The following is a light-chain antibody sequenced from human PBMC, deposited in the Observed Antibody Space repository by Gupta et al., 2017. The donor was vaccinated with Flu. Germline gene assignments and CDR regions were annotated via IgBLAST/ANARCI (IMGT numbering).Light chain of an antibody. CDR3: SSYGGSNNLI. J-gene: IGLJ2*01. CDR2: EAR. Sequence: QSALTQPASVPGSPGQSITISCTGTSSDVGSYNFVSWYQQPPGKAPQVISYEARHRPSGVSDRFAGAKSGNTASLTISGLQTDDEADYYCSSYGGSNNLIFGGGTKLTAL. CDR1: SSDVGSYNF. V-gene: IGLV2-14*01.